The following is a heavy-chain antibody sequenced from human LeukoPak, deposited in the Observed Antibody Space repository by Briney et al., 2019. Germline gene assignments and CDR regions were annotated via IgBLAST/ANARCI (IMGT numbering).Heavy chain of an antibody. CDR1: GDSVSSNSAA. CDR3: ARDRPELTGNFDN. D-gene: IGHD7-27*01. Sequence: SQTLSLTCAISGDSVSSNSAAWNWNRQSPSRGLEWLGRTYYRSKWYNDYAVSVKSRISINTDTSKNQFSLQLNSVTPEDTAVYYCARDRPELTGNFDNWGQGTLVTVSS. J-gene: IGHJ4*02. CDR2: TYYRSKWYN. V-gene: IGHV6-1*01.